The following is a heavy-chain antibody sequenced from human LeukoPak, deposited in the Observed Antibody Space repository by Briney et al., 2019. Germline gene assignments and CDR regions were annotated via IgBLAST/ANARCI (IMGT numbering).Heavy chain of an antibody. V-gene: IGHV3-7*03. Sequence: GGSLTLSCAASEFTFSDYRMTWVRQAPGKGLEWVADIKKDGSKKNQVDSVKGRFTISRDNAKNSLYLQMNSLRAEDTALYYCAKDYKSVAMSGSSSSGYFDYWGQGTLVTVSS. D-gene: IGHD6-13*01. CDR2: IKKDGSKK. J-gene: IGHJ4*02. CDR3: AKDYKSVAMSGSSSSGYFDY. CDR1: EFTFSDYR.